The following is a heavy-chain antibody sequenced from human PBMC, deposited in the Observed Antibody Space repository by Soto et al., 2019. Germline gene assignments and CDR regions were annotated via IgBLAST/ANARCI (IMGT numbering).Heavy chain of an antibody. D-gene: IGHD3-22*01. J-gene: IGHJ4*02. CDR1: GDSISSDGYY. CDR3: ARVTTEFDY. Sequence: SETLSLTCAVSGDSISSDGYYWSWILQHPGKGLEWIGHIYHSGTTYYNPALKSRVSISIDTSKNQFSLNVTSVTSADTAVYYCARVTTEFDYWGLGTLVTVSS. CDR2: IYHSGTT. V-gene: IGHV4-31*11.